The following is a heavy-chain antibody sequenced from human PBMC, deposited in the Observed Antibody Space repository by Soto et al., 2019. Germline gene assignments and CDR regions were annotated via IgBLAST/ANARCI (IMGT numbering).Heavy chain of an antibody. D-gene: IGHD3-3*01. V-gene: IGHV3-48*02. Sequence: GGSLRLSCAASGFTFSSYTMNWVRQAPGKGLEWVSHISSGSSTIDYADSVKGRFTISRDNAKNSLYLQMNSLRDEDTAVYYCARGRSDYDFWSGYSDYWGQGTLVTVSS. J-gene: IGHJ4*02. CDR2: ISSGSSTI. CDR1: GFTFSSYT. CDR3: ARGRSDYDFWSGYSDY.